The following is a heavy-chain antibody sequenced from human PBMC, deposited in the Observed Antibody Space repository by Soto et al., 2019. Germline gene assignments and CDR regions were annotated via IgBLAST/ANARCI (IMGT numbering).Heavy chain of an antibody. J-gene: IGHJ6*01. CDR2: IVVGSGNT. V-gene: IGHV1-58*01. D-gene: IGHD3-3*01. CDR3: AAEHYDFWSGPAADYYGMDV. CDR1: GFTFTSSA. Sequence: SVKVSCKASGFTFTSSAVQWVRQARGQRLEWIGWIVVGSGNTNYAQKFQERVTITRDMSTSTAYMELSSLRSEDTAVYSCAAEHYDFWSGPAADYYGMDVWGQGITVTFSS.